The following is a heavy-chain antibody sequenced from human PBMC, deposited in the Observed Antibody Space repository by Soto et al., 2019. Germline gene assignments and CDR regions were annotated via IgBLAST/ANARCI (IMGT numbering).Heavy chain of an antibody. D-gene: IGHD3-10*01. CDR1: GFTFSNYA. CDR2: ISGSSYTT. CDR3: AGEINHGSGLAQADY. Sequence: PGGSLRLSCAASGFTFSNYAMNWVRQAPGKGLEWVSGISGSSYTTYYADSVKGRFSISRDNSKNTLYLQMTSLRVDDTALYYCAGEINHGSGLAQADYWGQGTLVTVSS. V-gene: IGHV3-23*01. J-gene: IGHJ4*02.